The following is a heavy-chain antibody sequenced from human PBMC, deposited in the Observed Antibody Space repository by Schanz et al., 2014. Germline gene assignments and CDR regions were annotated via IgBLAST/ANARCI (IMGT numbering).Heavy chain of an antibody. CDR3: ARDMVENWFDS. Sequence: QVQLQESGPGLVKPSQTLSLTCTVSGGSISSGSYYWSWIRQPAGKGLEWIGRLYSTGSTNYNPSLKSRVTISKSPSKTQSPLKLPSVTAADTAVYYCARDMVENWFDSWGQGTLVTVSS. V-gene: IGHV4-61*02. CDR1: GGSISSGSYY. D-gene: IGHD3-10*01. J-gene: IGHJ5*01. CDR2: LYSTGST.